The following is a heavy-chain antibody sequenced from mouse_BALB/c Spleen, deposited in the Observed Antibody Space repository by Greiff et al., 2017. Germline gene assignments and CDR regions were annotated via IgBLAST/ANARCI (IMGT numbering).Heavy chain of an antibody. V-gene: IGHV3-1*02. D-gene: IGHD1-1*01. CDR2: IPYSGST. J-gene: IGHJ2*01. CDR3: ARSYDYGSSYFDY. CDR1: GYSITSCYR. Sequence: EVKVVESGPDLVKPSQSLSLTCTVTGYSITSCYRWYWIRQFPGNLLEWMGYIPYSGSTNYNPSLKSRISITRDTSKNQFFLQLNSVTTEDTATYYCARSYDYGSSYFDYWGQGTTLTVSS.